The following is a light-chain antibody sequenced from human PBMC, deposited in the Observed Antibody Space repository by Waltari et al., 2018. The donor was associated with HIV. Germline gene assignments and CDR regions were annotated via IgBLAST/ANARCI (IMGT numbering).Light chain of an antibody. Sequence: SSLTQPPSASGSPGQPVTHSHTGTSNDVGAYNYVSWYQLHPGKAPNLLIYDGTKRPSGVPDRFSGSKSGNTASLTVSGLQGDDEADYYCSSYAGSAVVFGGGTKLTVL. CDR1: SNDVGAYNY. CDR3: SSYAGSAVV. J-gene: IGLJ2*01. CDR2: DGT. V-gene: IGLV2-8*01.